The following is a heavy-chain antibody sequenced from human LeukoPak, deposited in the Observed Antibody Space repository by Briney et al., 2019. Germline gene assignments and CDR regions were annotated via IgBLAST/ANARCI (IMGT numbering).Heavy chain of an antibody. J-gene: IGHJ4*02. D-gene: IGHD2-21*02. Sequence: ASVKVSCKASGYTFTGYYMHWVRQAPGQGLEWMGWINPNSGGTNYAQKFQGRVTMTWDTSISTAYIELSGLTSGDTAIYYCARPTYCGSNCYFNFDYWGQGTLVTVSS. CDR2: INPNSGGT. CDR1: GYTFTGYY. CDR3: ARPTYCGSNCYFNFDY. V-gene: IGHV1-2*02.